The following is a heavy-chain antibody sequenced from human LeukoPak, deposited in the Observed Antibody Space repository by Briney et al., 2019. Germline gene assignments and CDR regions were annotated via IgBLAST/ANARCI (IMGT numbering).Heavy chain of an antibody. Sequence: GGTLRLSCAASGFTFSSYWMSWVRQAPGKGLEWVANIKQDGSEKYYVDSVKGRFTISRDNAKNSLYLQMNSLRAKDTAVYYCARDQGRYFHWLPHFDYWGQGTLVTVSS. V-gene: IGHV3-7*01. D-gene: IGHD3-9*01. CDR2: IKQDGSEK. J-gene: IGHJ4*02. CDR3: ARDQGRYFHWLPHFDY. CDR1: GFTFSSYW.